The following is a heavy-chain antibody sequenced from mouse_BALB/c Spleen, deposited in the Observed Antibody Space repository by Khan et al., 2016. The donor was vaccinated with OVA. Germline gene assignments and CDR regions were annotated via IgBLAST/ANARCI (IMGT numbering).Heavy chain of an antibody. D-gene: IGHD1-1*01. Sequence: EVELVESGGGLVQPGGSRKLSCAASGFTFSDYGMAWVRQAPGKGPEWVAFISNLAYSIYYSDTVTGQFTISRENAKNTLYLEMSGLRSEDTAIYYCARFYYVSSWAYWGQGTLVTVSA. V-gene: IGHV5-15*02. J-gene: IGHJ3*01. CDR1: GFTFSDYG. CDR2: ISNLAYSI. CDR3: ARFYYVSSWAY.